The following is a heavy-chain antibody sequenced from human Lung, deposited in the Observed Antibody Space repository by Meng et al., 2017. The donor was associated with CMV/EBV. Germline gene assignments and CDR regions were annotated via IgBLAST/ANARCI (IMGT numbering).Heavy chain of an antibody. Sequence: GGSLRLSCEASGFTFSSYAMHWVRQAPGKGLEWVAVLSYDGSNKFYADSVKGRFTISRDNSKNTLFLQMNRLRAEDTDVYYCARGYQLFNYFDYWGQGRLVTVSS. CDR2: LSYDGSNK. J-gene: IGHJ4*02. D-gene: IGHD1-1*01. CDR3: ARGYQLFNYFDY. CDR1: GFTFSSYA. V-gene: IGHV3-30*04.